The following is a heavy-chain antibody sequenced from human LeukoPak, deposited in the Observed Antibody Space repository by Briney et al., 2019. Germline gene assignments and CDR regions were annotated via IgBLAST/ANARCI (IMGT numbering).Heavy chain of an antibody. CDR2: ISGSSSYI. J-gene: IGHJ4*02. CDR3: ARDLLGWELRYFDY. V-gene: IGHV3-21*01. Sequence: PGGSLRLSCAASGFTFSTYNMNWVRQAPGKGLEWVSSISGSSSYIYYADSVKGRFSISRDNAKNSLYLQMNSLRAEDTAVYYCARDLLGWELRYFDYWGQGTLVTVSS. D-gene: IGHD1-26*01. CDR1: GFTFSTYN.